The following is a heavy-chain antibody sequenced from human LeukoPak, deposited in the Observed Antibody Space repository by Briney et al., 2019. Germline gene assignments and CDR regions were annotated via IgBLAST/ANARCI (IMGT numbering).Heavy chain of an antibody. V-gene: IGHV3-7*01. J-gene: IGHJ4*02. CDR1: GFTFSSYW. CDR3: ASDIVGATMTDY. Sequence: SGGSLRLSCSASGFTFSSYWMSWVRQAPGKGLEWVANIKQDGSEKYYVDSVTGRFTISRDNAKNSLSLQMNTLRAEDTAVYYCASDIVGATMTDYWGQGTLVTVSS. CDR2: IKQDGSEK. D-gene: IGHD1-26*01.